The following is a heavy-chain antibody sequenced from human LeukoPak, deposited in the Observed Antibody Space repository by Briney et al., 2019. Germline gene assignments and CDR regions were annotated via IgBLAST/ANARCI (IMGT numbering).Heavy chain of an antibody. V-gene: IGHV3-30*18. CDR2: ISYDGSNK. CDR3: AKNYYDCGSGTVPGY. Sequence: QPGRSLRLSCAASGFTFSSYGMHWVRQAPGKGLEWVAVISYDGSNKYYADSVRGRFTISRDNSKHTLYLQINSLRAEDTAVYYCAKNYYDCGSGTVPGYWGQGTLVTVSS. CDR1: GFTFSSYG. D-gene: IGHD3-22*01. J-gene: IGHJ4*02.